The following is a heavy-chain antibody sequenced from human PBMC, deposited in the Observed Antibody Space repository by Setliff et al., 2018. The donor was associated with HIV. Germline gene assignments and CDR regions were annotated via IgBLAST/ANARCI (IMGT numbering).Heavy chain of an antibody. J-gene: IGHJ3*02. V-gene: IGHV1-18*01. CDR3: ARDSAELYYYGSGSFNGDAFDI. CDR1: GYTFTSYG. Sequence: ASVKVSCKASGYTFTSYGISWVRQAPGQGLEWMGWISAYNGNTNYAQKLKGRVTMTTDTSTSTAYMELRSLRSDDTAVYYCARDSAELYYYGSGSFNGDAFDIWGQGTMVTVSS. D-gene: IGHD3-10*01. CDR2: ISAYNGNT.